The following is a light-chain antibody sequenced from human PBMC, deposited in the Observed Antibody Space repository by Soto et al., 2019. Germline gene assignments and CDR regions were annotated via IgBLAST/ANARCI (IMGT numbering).Light chain of an antibody. CDR2: EVS. CDR1: SSDVGGYNY. J-gene: IGLJ1*01. Sequence: QSALTQPASVSGSPGQSITISCTGTSSDVGGYNYVSWCQHHPGKAPKLMIYEVSNRPSGVSNRFSGSKSRNTASLTISGLQAEDEADYYCSSYTSSSTPYVFGAGTKLTVL. V-gene: IGLV2-14*01. CDR3: SSYTSSSTPYV.